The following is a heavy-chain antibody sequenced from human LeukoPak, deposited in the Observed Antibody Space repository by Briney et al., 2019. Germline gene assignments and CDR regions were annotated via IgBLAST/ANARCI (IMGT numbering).Heavy chain of an antibody. CDR1: EFTFSGYA. J-gene: IGHJ4*02. CDR3: ARGRGKVKPTSFDY. D-gene: IGHD3-16*01. Sequence: PGGSLRLSCVASEFTFSGYAMHWVRQAPGKGLEWVALISYDGTNKFYADSVKGRFTISRDKTLYLQMNSLRAEDTAVYYCARGRGKVKPTSFDYWGQGTLVTVSS. CDR2: ISYDGTNK. V-gene: IGHV3-30-3*01.